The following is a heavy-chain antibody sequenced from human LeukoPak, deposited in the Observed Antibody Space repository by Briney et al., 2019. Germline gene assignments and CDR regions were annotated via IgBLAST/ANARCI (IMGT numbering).Heavy chain of an antibody. D-gene: IGHD3-22*01. J-gene: IGHJ4*02. V-gene: IGHV4-61*02. Sequence: PSETLSLTCTVSGGSISSGSYYWSWIRQPAGKGLEWIGRIYTSGSTNYNPSLKSRVTMSVDTSKNQFSLKLSSVTAADTAVYYCARVTYDSSGYYPALDYWGQGTLVTVSS. CDR1: GGSISSGSYY. CDR2: IYTSGST. CDR3: ARVTYDSSGYYPALDY.